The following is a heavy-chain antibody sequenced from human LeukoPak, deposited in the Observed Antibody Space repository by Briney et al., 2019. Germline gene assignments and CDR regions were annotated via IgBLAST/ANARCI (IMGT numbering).Heavy chain of an antibody. CDR3: TRHPSYYDSSGYYSDFDY. V-gene: IGHV3-73*01. CDR2: IRSKANSYAT. Sequence: GGSLRLSCAASGFTFSGSAMHWVRQASGKGLEWVGRIRSKANSYATAYAASVKGRFTISRDDSKNTAYVQMNSLKTEDTAVYYCTRHPSYYDSSGYYSDFDYWGQGTLVTVSS. CDR1: GFTFSGSA. D-gene: IGHD3-22*01. J-gene: IGHJ4*02.